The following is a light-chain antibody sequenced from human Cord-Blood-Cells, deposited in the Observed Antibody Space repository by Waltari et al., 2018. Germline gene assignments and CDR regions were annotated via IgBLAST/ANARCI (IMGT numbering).Light chain of an antibody. CDR3: QSYDSSTVV. CDR2: EYN. V-gene: IGLV6-57*01. Sequence: NFMLTQPHSVSESPGKTVTISCTRSSGSIASNYVQWYQQRPGSSPATVIYEYNQRPSGVPDRFSGSIDRSSTSASLPISGLKTVDDADYYCQSYDSSTVVFGAGTKLTVL. CDR1: SGSIASNY. J-gene: IGLJ2*01.